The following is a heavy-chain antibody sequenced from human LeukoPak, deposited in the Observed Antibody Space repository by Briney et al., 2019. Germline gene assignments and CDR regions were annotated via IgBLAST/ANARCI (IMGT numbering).Heavy chain of an antibody. CDR3: ARAGWLDFDY. J-gene: IGHJ4*02. V-gene: IGHV4-59*01. CDR1: GGSISSYY. CDR2: INYSGST. Sequence: PSETLSLTCTVSGGSISSYYWSWIRQPPGKGLEWIGYINYSGSTNYNPSLKSRVTISIDTSKNQFSLKLSSVTAADTAVYYCARAGWLDFDYRGQGTLVTVSS. D-gene: IGHD6-19*01.